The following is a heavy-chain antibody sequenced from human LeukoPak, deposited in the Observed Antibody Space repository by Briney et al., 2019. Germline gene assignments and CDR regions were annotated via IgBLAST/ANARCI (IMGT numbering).Heavy chain of an antibody. V-gene: IGHV3-74*01. CDR1: GFTFSTYW. J-gene: IGHJ4*02. CDR2: IRNDGSTT. Sequence: GGSLRLSCVASGFTFSTYWMHWVRQVPGKGPVWASRIRNDGSTTDYADSVKGRFTISRDNAKNTLYLQMNSLRAEDTAVYYCAREQGYYSVPGYWGQGTQVTVSS. CDR3: AREQGYYSVPGY. D-gene: IGHD3-22*01.